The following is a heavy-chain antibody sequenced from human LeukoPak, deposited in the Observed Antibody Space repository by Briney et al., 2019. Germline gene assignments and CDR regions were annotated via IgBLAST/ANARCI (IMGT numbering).Heavy chain of an antibody. J-gene: IGHJ4*02. CDR2: ISYDGSNK. CDR3: AKDLGKDYVHLADY. V-gene: IGHV3-30*18. Sequence: PGGSLRLSCAATGFTLSSYSRNWVRQAPGKGLEWVAVISYDGSNKYYADSVKGRSTISRDNSKNTLYLQMNSLRAEDTAVYYCAKDLGKDYVHLADYWGQGTLVTVSS. D-gene: IGHD4-17*01. CDR1: GFTLSSYS.